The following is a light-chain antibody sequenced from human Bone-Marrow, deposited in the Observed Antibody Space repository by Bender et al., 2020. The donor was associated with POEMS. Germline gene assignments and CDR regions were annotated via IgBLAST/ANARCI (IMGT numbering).Light chain of an antibody. CDR2: ANT. J-gene: IGLJ1*01. CDR3: SSYAGSDNYV. V-gene: IGLV1-40*01. Sequence: QSVLTQPPSVSGAPGQRVIISCNGSSPNIGAAFEVHWYQHFPGAAPKLLIYANTNRPSGVPDRFSGSKSGNTASLTVSGLQAEDEADYYCSSYAGSDNYVFGTGTKVTVL. CDR1: SPNIGAAFE.